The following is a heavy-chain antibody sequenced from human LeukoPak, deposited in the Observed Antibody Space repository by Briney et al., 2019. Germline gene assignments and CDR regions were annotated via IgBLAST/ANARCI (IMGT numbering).Heavy chain of an antibody. D-gene: IGHD3-3*01. CDR1: GFTFSSYG. J-gene: IGHJ4*02. V-gene: IGHV3-33*06. Sequence: GGSLRLSCAASGFTFSSYGMHWVRQAPGKGLEWVALIWYDGSNKYYADSVKGRLTLSRDNSKSTLFLQMNSLRAEDTAVYFCANKSLWSGPFDYWGQGTLVTVFS. CDR2: IWYDGSNK. CDR3: ANKSLWSGPFDY.